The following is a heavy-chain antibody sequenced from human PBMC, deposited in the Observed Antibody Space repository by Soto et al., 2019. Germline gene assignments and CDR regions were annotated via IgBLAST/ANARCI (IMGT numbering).Heavy chain of an antibody. D-gene: IGHD3-22*01. CDR3: AKDLSSGYFDY. V-gene: IGHV3-30*18. CDR2: ISYDGTNK. Sequence: QVQLVESGGGVVQPGRSLRLSCAASGFTFSSYGMHWVRQAPGKGLEWVAVISYDGTNKYYADSVKGRFTITRDNSKNTLYLKMNSLRAEDTAVYYCAKDLSSGYFDYWGQGTLVTVSS. J-gene: IGHJ4*02. CDR1: GFTFSSYG.